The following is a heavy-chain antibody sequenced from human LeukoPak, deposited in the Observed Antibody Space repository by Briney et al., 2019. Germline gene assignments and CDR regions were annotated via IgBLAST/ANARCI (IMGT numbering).Heavy chain of an antibody. CDR1: GYSFTSYW. Sequence: GESLDISCKGSGYSFTSYWIGWVRQMPGKGLEWMGIIYIGDSDTRYSPSFQGQVTISADKSISTAYLQWSSLKASDTAMYYCASCGYCSSTSDNYYYYMDVWGKGTTVTVSS. D-gene: IGHD2-2*03. CDR2: IYIGDSDT. CDR3: ASCGYCSSTSDNYYYYMDV. V-gene: IGHV5-51*01. J-gene: IGHJ6*03.